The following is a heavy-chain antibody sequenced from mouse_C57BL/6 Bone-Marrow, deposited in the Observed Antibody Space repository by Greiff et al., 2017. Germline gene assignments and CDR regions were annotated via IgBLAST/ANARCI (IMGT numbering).Heavy chain of an antibody. D-gene: IGHD2-2*01. V-gene: IGHV5-17*01. Sequence: EVMLVESGGGLVKPGGSLKLSCAASGFTFSDYGMHWVRQAPEKGLKWVAYISSGNSTIYYTDTVKGRFTISRANAKNTLFLQMTSLRSEDTAMYYCARGDYAYEGAWFAYWGQGTLVTVSA. CDR2: ISSGNSTI. CDR3: ARGDYAYEGAWFAY. CDR1: GFTFSDYG. J-gene: IGHJ3*01.